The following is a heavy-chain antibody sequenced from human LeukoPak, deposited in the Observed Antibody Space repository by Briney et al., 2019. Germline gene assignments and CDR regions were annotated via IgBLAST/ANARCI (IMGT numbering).Heavy chain of an antibody. V-gene: IGHV4-4*07. CDR1: GGSISSYY. CDR2: IYTSGST. J-gene: IGHJ6*03. CDR3: ARGVVPAAILVSYYYYMDV. D-gene: IGHD2-2*01. Sequence: SETLSLTCTVSGGSISSYYWSWIRQPAGKGLEWIGRIYTSGSTNYNPSLKSRVTMSVDTSKNQFSLKLSSVTAADTAVYYCARGVVPAAILVSYYYYMDVWGKGTTVTVSS.